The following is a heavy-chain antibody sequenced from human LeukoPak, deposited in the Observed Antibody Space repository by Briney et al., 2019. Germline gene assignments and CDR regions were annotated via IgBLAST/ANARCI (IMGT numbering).Heavy chain of an antibody. V-gene: IGHV1-2*02. J-gene: IGHJ2*01. CDR2: INPNSGGT. CDR3: ARIGRMATITWYFDL. CDR1: GYTFTDYY. Sequence: ASVKVSCKASGYTFTDYYMHWVRQAPGQRLEWLGWINPNSGGTNDAQKFQGRVIMTSDTSISTAYMELTRLTSDDTAVYHCARIGRMATITWYFDLWGRGTLVTVSS. D-gene: IGHD5-24*01.